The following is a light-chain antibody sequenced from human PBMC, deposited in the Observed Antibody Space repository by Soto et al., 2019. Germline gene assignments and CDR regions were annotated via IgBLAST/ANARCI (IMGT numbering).Light chain of an antibody. J-gene: IGKJ1*01. CDR3: QQYIDSPRT. CDR1: QTVNRNY. V-gene: IGKV3-20*01. Sequence: EIILTQSPGTLALSPGDGATLSCRASQTVNRNYLAWYHQRPGQPPRLLIYGVSNRASGVSDRFSGDGSGTDFTLTIGRLDPDDFGVYYCQQYIDSPRTFGQGTRVEV. CDR2: GVS.